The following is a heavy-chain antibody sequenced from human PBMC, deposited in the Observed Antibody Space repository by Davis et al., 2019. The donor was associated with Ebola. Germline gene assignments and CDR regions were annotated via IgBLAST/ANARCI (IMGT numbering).Heavy chain of an antibody. D-gene: IGHD3-10*01. V-gene: IGHV3-74*01. Sequence: PGGSLRLSCAASGFTFSSYWMHWVRQAPGKGLVWVSRINSDGSSTSYADSVKGRFTISRDNAKNSLYLQMNSLRAEDTAVYYCARAAISPVRSGSYYNVLDWFDPWGQGTLVTVSS. CDR1: GFTFSSYW. CDR3: ARAAISPVRSGSYYNVLDWFDP. CDR2: INSDGSST. J-gene: IGHJ5*02.